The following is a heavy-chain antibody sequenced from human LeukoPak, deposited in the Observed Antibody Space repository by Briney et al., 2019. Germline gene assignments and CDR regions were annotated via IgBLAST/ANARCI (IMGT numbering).Heavy chain of an antibody. J-gene: IGHJ6*02. V-gene: IGHV1-18*01. Sequence: ASVKVSCKASGYTFTSYGISWVRQAPGQGLEWMGWISAYNGNTNYAQKLQGRVTMTTDTSTSTAYMELRSLRSDDTAVYYCARWPGDTPKLLWFGETSYGMDVWGQGTTVTVSS. CDR3: ARWPGDTPKLLWFGETSYGMDV. CDR1: GYTFTSYG. D-gene: IGHD3-10*01. CDR2: ISAYNGNT.